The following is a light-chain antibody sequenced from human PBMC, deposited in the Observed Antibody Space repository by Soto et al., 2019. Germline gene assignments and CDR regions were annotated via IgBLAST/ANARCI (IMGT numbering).Light chain of an antibody. J-gene: IGKJ1*01. CDR1: QSVGSN. CDR3: QQYNERPPWT. CDR2: GAS. V-gene: IGKV3-15*01. Sequence: EIVMTQSPAPLSVSPGERATLSCRASQSVGSNVAWYQQKPGQAPRLVIYGASSRATGIPARVSGSGSGTDFTLTISSLQSDDVGVYYCQQYNERPPWTFGQGTKVDIK.